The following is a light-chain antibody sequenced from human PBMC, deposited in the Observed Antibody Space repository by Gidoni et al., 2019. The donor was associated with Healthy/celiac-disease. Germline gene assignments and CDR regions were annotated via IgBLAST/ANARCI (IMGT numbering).Light chain of an antibody. J-gene: IGKJ4*01. CDR3: QQYNSYPLT. CDR2: KES. Sequence: DIQMTQSPSTLSESVGDRVTITCRASQLISSWLAWYQQKPGKATKLLIYKESSLESGVPSRFSGSGSGTEFTLTISSLQPDDFATYYCQQYNSYPLTFGGGTKVEIK. V-gene: IGKV1-5*03. CDR1: QLISSW.